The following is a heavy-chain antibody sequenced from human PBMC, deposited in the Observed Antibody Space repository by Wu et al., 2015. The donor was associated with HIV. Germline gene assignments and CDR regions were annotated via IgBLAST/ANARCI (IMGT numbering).Heavy chain of an antibody. Sequence: QVQLVQSATEVKKPGASVKVSCKASGYTFTGYYMHWVRQAPGQGLEWMGWINPNSGGTNYAQKFQGRVTMTRDTSISTAYMELSRLRSDDTAVYYCARAIAVAGTRGAFDIWGQGTMVTVSS. CDR2: INPNSGGT. D-gene: IGHD6-19*01. J-gene: IGHJ3*02. CDR1: GYTFTGYY. V-gene: IGHV1-2*02. CDR3: ARAIAVAGTRGAFDI.